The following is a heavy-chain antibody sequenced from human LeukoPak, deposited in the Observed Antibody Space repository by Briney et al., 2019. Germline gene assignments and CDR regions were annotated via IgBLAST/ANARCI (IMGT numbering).Heavy chain of an antibody. CDR1: GFTFSAYG. V-gene: IGHV3-30*02. CDR3: ARGGARDIWYFAY. D-gene: IGHD2-21*01. CDR2: VRYDGRDK. Sequence: PGGSLRLSCEVSGFTFSAYGIHWVRQSPGKGLEGVAFVRYDGRDKFYADSVKGRFIVSKDNARTTLQLQMNSLRSEDTAVYFCARGGARDIWYFAYWGQGIRVTVSS. J-gene: IGHJ4*02.